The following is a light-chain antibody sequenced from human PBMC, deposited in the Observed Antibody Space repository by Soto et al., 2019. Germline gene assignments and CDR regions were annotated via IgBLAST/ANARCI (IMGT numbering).Light chain of an antibody. V-gene: IGKV3-15*01. Sequence: EIVMTQSPATLSVSPGERATLSCKASQSVGTYLAWYQQKPGQAPRLLIYGASTRATGVPARFSGGGSRTEFTLTISSMQSEDFAIYHCQQYDNLPPWTFGQGTKVEIK. CDR3: QQYDNLPPWT. CDR1: QSVGTY. J-gene: IGKJ1*01. CDR2: GAS.